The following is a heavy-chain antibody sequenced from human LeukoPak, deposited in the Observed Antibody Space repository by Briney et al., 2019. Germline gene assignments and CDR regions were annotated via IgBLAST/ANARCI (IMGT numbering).Heavy chain of an antibody. J-gene: IGHJ4*02. CDR1: GFKFRDYA. D-gene: IGHD3-22*01. Sequence: PGGSLRLSCTGSGFKFRDYAMSWFSQAPGKGLEWVGFIRSKPHGETTEYAASVKGRFIISRDDSKSIAYLQVNSLKTEDTAMYYCTRSYNYYDSSGYYGFDYWGQGTLVTVSS. CDR2: IRSKPHGETT. V-gene: IGHV3-49*03. CDR3: TRSYNYYDSSGYYGFDY.